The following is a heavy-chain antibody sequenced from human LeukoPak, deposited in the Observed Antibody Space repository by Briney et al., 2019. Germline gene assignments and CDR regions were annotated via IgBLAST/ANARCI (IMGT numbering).Heavy chain of an antibody. CDR2: ISYDGSNK. CDR3: ANVKWGGSGSYRDY. D-gene: IGHD3-10*01. CDR1: GFAFSSYG. Sequence: GGSLRLSCAASGFAFSSYGMHWVRQAPGKGLEWVAVISYDGSNKYYADSVKGRFTISRDNSKNTLYLQMNSLRAEDTAVYSCANVKWGGSGSYRDYWGQGTLVTVSS. J-gene: IGHJ4*02. V-gene: IGHV3-30*18.